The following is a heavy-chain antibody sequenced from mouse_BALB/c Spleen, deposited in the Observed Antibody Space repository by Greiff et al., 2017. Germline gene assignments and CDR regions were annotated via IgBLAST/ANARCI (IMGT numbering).Heavy chain of an antibody. Sequence: EVNLVESGGGLVQPGGSLKLSCAASGFTFSSYTMSWVRQTPEKRLEWVAYISNGGGSTYYPDTVKGRFTISRDNAKNTLYLQMSSLKSEDTAMYYCARNDYYGSSWFAYWGQGTLVTVSA. V-gene: IGHV5-12-2*01. CDR1: GFTFSSYT. J-gene: IGHJ3*01. D-gene: IGHD1-1*01. CDR2: ISNGGGST. CDR3: ARNDYYGSSWFAY.